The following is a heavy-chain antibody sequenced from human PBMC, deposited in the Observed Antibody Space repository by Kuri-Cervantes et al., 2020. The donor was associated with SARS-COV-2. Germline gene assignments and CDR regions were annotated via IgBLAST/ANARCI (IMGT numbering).Heavy chain of an antibody. CDR1: GGSISSGGYY. V-gene: IGHV4-39*07. J-gene: IGHJ6*03. D-gene: IGHD3/OR15-3a*01. Sequence: ESLKISCTVSGGSISSGGYYWGWIRQPPGKGLEWIGSIYHSGSTYYNPSLKSRVTISVDTSKNQFSLKLSSVTAADTAVYYCALRTLPWYYYYMDVWGKGTTVTVSS. CDR3: ALRTLPWYYYYMDV. CDR2: IYHSGST.